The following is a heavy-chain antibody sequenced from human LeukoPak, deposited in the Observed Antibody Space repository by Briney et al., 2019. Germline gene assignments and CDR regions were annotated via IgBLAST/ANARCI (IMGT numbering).Heavy chain of an antibody. Sequence: SETLPLTCAVYGGSFSGYYWSWIRQPPGKGLEWIGEINHSGSTNYNPSLKSRVTISVDTSKNQFSLKLSSVTAADTAVYYCARSYYDFWSGYYHVDYWGQGTLVTVSS. V-gene: IGHV4-34*01. CDR1: GGSFSGYY. CDR2: INHSGST. D-gene: IGHD3-3*01. J-gene: IGHJ4*02. CDR3: ARSYYDFWSGYYHVDY.